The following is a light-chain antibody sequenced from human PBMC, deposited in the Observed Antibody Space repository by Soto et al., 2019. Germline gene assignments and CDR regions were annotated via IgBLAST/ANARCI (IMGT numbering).Light chain of an antibody. CDR2: LNSDGSH. J-gene: IGLJ2*01. V-gene: IGLV4-69*01. Sequence: QLVLTQSPSASASLGASVKLTCTLSSGHSSYAIAWHQQQPEKGPRYLMKLNSDGSHNKGDGIPDRISGSSSGAERYLTISSLQSEDESDYYFQTWGTDFSVVFGGGTKLTVL. CDR1: SGHSSYA. CDR3: QTWGTDFSVV.